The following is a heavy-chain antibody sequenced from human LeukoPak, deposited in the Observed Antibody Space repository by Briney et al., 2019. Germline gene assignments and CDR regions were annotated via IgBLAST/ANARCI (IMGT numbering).Heavy chain of an antibody. CDR2: ISYDGSNK. CDR3: AKDDYYDSSGQFDY. J-gene: IGHJ4*02. D-gene: IGHD3-22*01. CDR1: GFTFSSYG. V-gene: IGHV3-30*18. Sequence: GRSLRLSCAASGFTFSSYGMHWVRQAPGKGLEWVAVISYDGSNKYYADSVKGRFTISRDNSKNTLYLQMNSLRAEDTAVYYCAKDDYYDSSGQFDYWGQGTLSPSPQ.